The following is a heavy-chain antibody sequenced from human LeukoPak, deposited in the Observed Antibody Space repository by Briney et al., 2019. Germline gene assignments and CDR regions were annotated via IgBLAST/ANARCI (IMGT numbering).Heavy chain of an antibody. Sequence: PSETLSLTCTVSGGSISSYYWSWIRQPPGKGLEWIGYIYYSGSTNYNPSLKSRVTISVDTSKNQFSLKLSSVTAADTAVYYCARGSGSYSLYYFDYWGQGTLVTVSS. CDR2: IYYSGST. V-gene: IGHV4-59*12. CDR3: ARGSGSYSLYYFDY. CDR1: GGSISSYY. D-gene: IGHD1-26*01. J-gene: IGHJ4*02.